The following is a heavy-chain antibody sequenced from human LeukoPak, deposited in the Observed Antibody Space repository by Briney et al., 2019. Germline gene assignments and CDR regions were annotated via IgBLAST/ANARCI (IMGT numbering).Heavy chain of an antibody. CDR1: GFSFSGYW. D-gene: IGHD1-1*01. Sequence: GGSLRLSCAASGFSFSGYWMSWVRQAPGKGLEWVANIKEDGSEKDYVDSVKGRFTISRDNAKNPLYLQMNNLRAEDTAMYYCAKEEWYSFDNWGQGYLVTVSS. V-gene: IGHV3-7*01. J-gene: IGHJ4*02. CDR3: AKEEWYSFDN. CDR2: IKEDGSEK.